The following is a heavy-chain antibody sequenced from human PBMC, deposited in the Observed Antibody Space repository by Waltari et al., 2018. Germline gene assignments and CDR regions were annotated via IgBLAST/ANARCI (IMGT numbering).Heavy chain of an antibody. Sequence: QLHLQESGPGPVKPSETLSLTCTVSGGSISGSNSCWGWIRQSPGKEPEWIGSFCYGGTTYNKRSLRSRVSIAATTSQNQCALWLTSVTAADTAIYCCARHQERVIAATLHAFAMLGQGTLVTVSS. V-gene: IGHV4-39*01. J-gene: IGHJ3*02. CDR2: FCYGGTT. CDR1: GGSISGSNSC. D-gene: IGHD2-15*01. CDR3: ARHQERVIAATLHAFAM.